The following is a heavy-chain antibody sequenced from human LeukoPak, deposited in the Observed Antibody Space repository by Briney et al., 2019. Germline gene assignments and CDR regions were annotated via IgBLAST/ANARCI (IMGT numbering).Heavy chain of an antibody. CDR1: GFTFSSYA. CDR2: ISGSGGSI. D-gene: IGHD3-3*01. Sequence: GGSLRLSCAASGFTFSSYAMSWVRQAPGKGLEWVSSISGSGGSIYYADSVKGRFTISRDNSKNTLYLQMNSLRAEDTAVYYCAKDSGPYYDFWSGYYRDYYYYYMDVWGKGTTVTVSS. CDR3: AKDSGPYYDFWSGYYRDYYYYYMDV. V-gene: IGHV3-23*01. J-gene: IGHJ6*03.